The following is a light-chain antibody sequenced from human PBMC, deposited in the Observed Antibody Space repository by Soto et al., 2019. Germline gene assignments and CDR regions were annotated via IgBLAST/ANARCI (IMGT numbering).Light chain of an antibody. Sequence: QSVLTQPPSASGTPGQRGTISCSGSSSNIGTNSVRWYQQLPGTAPKVLIYNDNERPSGVPDRFSGSKSGTSASLAISGLQSEDEADYYCAAWEDRLWVFGGGTKLTVL. CDR1: SSNIGTNS. J-gene: IGLJ3*02. V-gene: IGLV1-44*01. CDR3: AAWEDRLWV. CDR2: NDN.